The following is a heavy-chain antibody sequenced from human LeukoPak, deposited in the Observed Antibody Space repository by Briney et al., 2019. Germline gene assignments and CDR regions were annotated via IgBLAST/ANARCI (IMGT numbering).Heavy chain of an antibody. CDR3: ARGGYCTNGVCYGWFDP. J-gene: IGHJ5*02. V-gene: IGHV3-7*01. D-gene: IGHD2-8*01. CDR1: GFTFSSYW. CDR2: IKQDGSEK. Sequence: GGSLRLSCAASGFTFSSYWMSWVRQAPGKGLEWVANIKQDGSEKYYVDSVKGRFTISRDNAKNSLYLQMNSLRAEDTAVYYCARGGYCTNGVCYGWFDPWGQGTLVAVSS.